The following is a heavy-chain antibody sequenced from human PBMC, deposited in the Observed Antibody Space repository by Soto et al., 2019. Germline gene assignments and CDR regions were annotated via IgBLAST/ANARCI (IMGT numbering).Heavy chain of an antibody. CDR2: IKSKTDGGTT. J-gene: IGHJ4*02. CDR3: TTFRYYYDSSGYYLWDF. V-gene: IGHV3-15*07. CDR1: GLTFSSAW. Sequence: EVQLVESGGGLVKPGGSLRLSCAASGLTFSSAWMNWVRQAPGKGLEWVGRIKSKTDGGTTDYAAPVKGRFTISRDDSKNTLYLQMSSLKTEDTAVYFCTTFRYYYDSSGYYLWDFWGQGSLVTVSS. D-gene: IGHD3-22*01.